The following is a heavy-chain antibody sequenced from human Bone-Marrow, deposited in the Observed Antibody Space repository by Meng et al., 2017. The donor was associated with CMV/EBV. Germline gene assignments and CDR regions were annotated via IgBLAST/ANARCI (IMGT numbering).Heavy chain of an antibody. V-gene: IGHV1-69*05. Sequence: SVKVSCKASGGTFSSYAISWVRQAPGQGLEWMGGISPIFGKANYAQKFQGRVTITTDESTSTAYMELSSLRSEDPAVYYCARSLGLATVWMHYYYGMGFWGQGTTVTVSS. D-gene: IGHD2-2*03. CDR1: GGTFSSYA. CDR3: ARSLGLATVWMHYYYGMGF. CDR2: ISPIFGKA. J-gene: IGHJ6*02.